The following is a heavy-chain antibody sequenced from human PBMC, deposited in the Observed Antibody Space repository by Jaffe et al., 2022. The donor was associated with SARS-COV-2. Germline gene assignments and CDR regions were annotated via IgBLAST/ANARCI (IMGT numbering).Heavy chain of an antibody. J-gene: IGHJ4*02. CDR3: AKGTTMTVVIIEYFDY. CDR2: IVDGGVGT. V-gene: IGHV3-23*01. D-gene: IGHD3-22*01. CDR1: GFTFSRYA. Sequence: EVQLLESGGGLVQPGGSLRLSCAASGFTFSRYAMSWIRQAPGKGLEWVASIVDGGVGTYYADSVRGRFTISRDNSKNTLYLQMDSLRVEDTAVYYCAKGTTMTVVIIEYFDYWGQGSLVTVSS.